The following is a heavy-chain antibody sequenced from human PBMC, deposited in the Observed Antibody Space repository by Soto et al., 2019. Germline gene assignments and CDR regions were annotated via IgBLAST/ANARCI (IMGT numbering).Heavy chain of an antibody. CDR2: IIPIFGTA. D-gene: IGHD4-17*01. V-gene: IGHV1-69*06. CDR1: GGTFSSYA. Sequence: SVEVSCKASGGTFSSYAISWVRQAPGQGLEWMGGIIPIFGTANYAQKFQGRVTITADKSTSTAYMELSSLRSEDTAVYYCASESTTVGPLGYWGQGTLVTVSS. J-gene: IGHJ4*02. CDR3: ASESTTVGPLGY.